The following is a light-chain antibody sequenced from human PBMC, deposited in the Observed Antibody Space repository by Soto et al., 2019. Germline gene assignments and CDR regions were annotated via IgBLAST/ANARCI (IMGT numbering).Light chain of an antibody. CDR1: SGHSDFA. Sequence: QPVLTQSPSASASLGASVKLTCTLSSGHSDFAIAWHQQQPEKGPRYLMKLDSDGSHSKGDGISDRFSGSSSGAERYLTISSLQSEDEADYYCQTWGSGIVVFGGGTKLTV. CDR3: QTWGSGIVV. V-gene: IGLV4-69*01. CDR2: LDSDGSH. J-gene: IGLJ2*01.